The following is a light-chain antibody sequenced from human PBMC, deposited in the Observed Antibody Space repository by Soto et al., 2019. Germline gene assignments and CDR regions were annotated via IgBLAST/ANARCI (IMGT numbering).Light chain of an antibody. Sequence: DIVMTQSPDSLAVSLVERATINCKSSQIVLYSSSNKNYLTWYQQKPGQPPKLLIYGASTRESGVPDRFSGSGSGTDLTLTISSLQAEDVAVYYCQQYYSMPLTFGGGTKVDI. CDR3: QQYYSMPLT. V-gene: IGKV4-1*01. CDR1: QIVLYSSSNKNY. CDR2: GAS. J-gene: IGKJ4*01.